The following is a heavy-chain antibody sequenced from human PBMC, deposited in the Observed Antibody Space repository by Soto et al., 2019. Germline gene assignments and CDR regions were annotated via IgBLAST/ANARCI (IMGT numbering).Heavy chain of an antibody. CDR2: ISAYNGNT. J-gene: IGHJ4*02. CDR1: GYTFTSYG. CDR3: ATLGKYSSGWAFDY. D-gene: IGHD6-19*01. V-gene: IGHV1-18*01. Sequence: ASVKVSCKASGYTFTSYGIYWVRQAPGQGLEWMGWISAYNGNTNYAQKLQGRVTMTTDTSTSIAYMELRSLRSDDTAVYYCATLGKYSSGWAFDYWGQGTLVTVS.